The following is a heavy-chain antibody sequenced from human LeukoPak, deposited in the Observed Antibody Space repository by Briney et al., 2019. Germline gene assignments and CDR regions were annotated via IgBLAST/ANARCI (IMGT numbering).Heavy chain of an antibody. CDR3: ASRSGRTSYGMDV. Sequence: SETLSLSCTVSGGSISSYYWNWIRQPPGKALEWLGYAYYSGSTNYNLSLKTRLTIPVDTSTAQFPLTLTSVTAADTAISYCASRSGRTSYGMDVWGHGTTVIVSS. V-gene: IGHV4-59*01. CDR2: AYYSGST. J-gene: IGHJ6*02. D-gene: IGHD3-10*01. CDR1: GGSISSYY.